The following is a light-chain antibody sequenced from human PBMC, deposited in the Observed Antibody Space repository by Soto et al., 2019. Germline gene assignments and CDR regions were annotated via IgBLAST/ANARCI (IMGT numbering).Light chain of an antibody. CDR1: SSDVGGYNY. J-gene: IGLJ1*01. Sequence: QSVLTQPPSASGSPGQSVTSSCTGTSSDVGGYNYVSWYQQHPGKAPKLIIYEVTKRPSGVSNRFSGSKSGNTASLTISGLQAEDEADYYCSSYTSSSTLFGTGTKVTVL. CDR3: SSYTSSSTL. CDR2: EVT. V-gene: IGLV2-14*01.